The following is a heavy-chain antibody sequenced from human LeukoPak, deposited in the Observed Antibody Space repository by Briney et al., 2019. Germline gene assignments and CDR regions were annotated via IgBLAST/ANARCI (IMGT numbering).Heavy chain of an antibody. D-gene: IGHD3-10*01. CDR1: GGSISSSY. CDR2: IYYSGST. CDR3: ARQRYASGNSYYLDY. J-gene: IGHJ4*02. Sequence: SETLSLTCTVSGGSISSSYWSWIQQPPGKGLEWIGYIYYSGSTNYNPSLKSRVTISVDTSKNQFSLKLSSVTAADTAVYYCARQRYASGNSYYLDYWGQGTLVTVSS. V-gene: IGHV4-59*08.